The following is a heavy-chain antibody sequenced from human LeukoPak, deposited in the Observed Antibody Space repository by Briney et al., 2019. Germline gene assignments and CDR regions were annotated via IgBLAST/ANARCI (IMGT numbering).Heavy chain of an antibody. D-gene: IGHD3-16*02. J-gene: IGHJ4*02. CDR2: ISSSGSTI. CDR1: GFTFSDYY. CDR3: ARGGHYDYVWGSYRYTGLDY. Sequence: GGSLRLSCAASGFTFSDYYMSWIRQAPGKGLEWVSYISSSGSTIYYADSVKGRFTISRDNAKNSLYLQMNSLRAEDTAVYYCARGGHYDYVWGSYRYTGLDYWGQGTLVTVSS. V-gene: IGHV3-11*01.